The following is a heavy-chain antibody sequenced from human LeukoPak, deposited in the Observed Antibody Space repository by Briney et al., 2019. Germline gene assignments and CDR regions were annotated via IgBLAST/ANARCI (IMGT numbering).Heavy chain of an antibody. Sequence: PGGSLRLSCAASGFTFSSYSMNWVRQAPGKGLEWVSSISSSSSYIYYADSVKGRFTISRDNAKNSLYLQMNSLRAEDTAVYYCAKGDYDYGGFDPWGQGTLVTVSS. CDR1: GFTFSSYS. J-gene: IGHJ5*02. V-gene: IGHV3-21*01. CDR2: ISSSSSYI. CDR3: AKGDYDYGGFDP. D-gene: IGHD3-3*01.